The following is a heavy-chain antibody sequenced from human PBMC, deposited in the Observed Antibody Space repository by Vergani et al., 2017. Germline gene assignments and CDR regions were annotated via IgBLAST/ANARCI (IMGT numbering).Heavy chain of an antibody. CDR1: GFTFRSYA. CDR3: ARDGRGSTTGIHEYNWFDP. D-gene: IGHD4-17*01. Sequence: EVQLVESGGGLVKPGRSLRLSCAASGFTFRSYAMHWVRQAPGKGLEYVSAISSNGGSTYYANSVKGRFTISRDNSKNTLYLQMGSLRAEDMAVYYCARDGRGSTTGIHEYNWFDPWGQGTLVTVSS. CDR2: ISSNGGST. V-gene: IGHV3-64*01. J-gene: IGHJ5*02.